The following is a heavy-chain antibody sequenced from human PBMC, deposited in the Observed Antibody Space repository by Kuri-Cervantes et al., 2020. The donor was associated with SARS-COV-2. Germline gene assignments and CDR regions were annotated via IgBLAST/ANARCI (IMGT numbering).Heavy chain of an antibody. J-gene: IGHJ4*02. V-gene: IGHV4-38-2*01. Sequence: ESLKISCAVSGYSISSGYYWGWIRQPPGKGLEWIGSIYHSGSTYYNPSLKSRVTISVDTSKNQFSLKLSSVTAADTAVYYCASIPMQSEYYFDYWGQGTLVTVSS. D-gene: IGHD2-2*01. CDR1: GYSISSGYY. CDR3: ASIPMQSEYYFDY. CDR2: IYHSGST.